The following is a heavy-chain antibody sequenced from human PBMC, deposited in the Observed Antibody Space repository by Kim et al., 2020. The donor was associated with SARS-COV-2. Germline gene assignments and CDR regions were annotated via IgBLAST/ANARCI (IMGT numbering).Heavy chain of an antibody. V-gene: IGHV5-51*01. J-gene: IGHJ4*02. Sequence: GESLKISCKASGYSFTHSWIAWVRQKPGKGLEWMGIIYPRDSDTRYSPSFQGQVTLSVDESFNTAYLQWRTLEISDTATYYCARLGGMAPDYSSSSGLDHWGQGPLVIVSS. CDR3: ARLGGMAPDYSSSSGLDH. D-gene: IGHD6-6*01. CDR2: IYPRDSDT. CDR1: GYSFTHSW.